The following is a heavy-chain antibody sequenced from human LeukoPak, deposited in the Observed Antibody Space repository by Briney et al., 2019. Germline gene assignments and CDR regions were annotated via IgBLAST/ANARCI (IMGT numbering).Heavy chain of an antibody. J-gene: IGHJ6*03. CDR3: ARGGSSSWPYYYYYYMDV. D-gene: IGHD6-13*01. CDR2: IYSGGST. Sequence: GGSLRLSCAASGFTVSSNYMRWVRQAPGKGLEWVSVIYSGGSTYYADSGKGRFTISRDNSKNTLYLQMNSLRAEDTAVYYCARGGSSSWPYYYYYYMDVWGKGITVTVSS. V-gene: IGHV3-53*01. CDR1: GFTVSSNY.